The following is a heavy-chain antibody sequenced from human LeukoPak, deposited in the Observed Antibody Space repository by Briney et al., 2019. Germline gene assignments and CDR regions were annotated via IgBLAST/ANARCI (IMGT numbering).Heavy chain of an antibody. CDR2: LWYDGSNK. CDR3: ARAGIVGLYYYYMDV. Sequence: GGSLRLSCAASGFTFSSRGMHWVRQAPGTGLEWVALLWYDGSNKYYADSVKGRFTISRDNFKNTLYLQMNSLRAEDTAVYYCARAGIVGLYYYYMDVWGKGTTVTVSS. V-gene: IGHV3-33*01. CDR1: GFTFSSRG. J-gene: IGHJ6*03. D-gene: IGHD2-21*01.